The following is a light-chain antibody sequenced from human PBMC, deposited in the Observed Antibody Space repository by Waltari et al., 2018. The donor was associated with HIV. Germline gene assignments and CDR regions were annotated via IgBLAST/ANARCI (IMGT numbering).Light chain of an antibody. CDR2: TDT. CDR1: STNIGSNS. V-gene: IGLV1-47*01. Sequence: SVLTQPPSASGTPGQKLTISCSGSSTNIGSNSVFWYQQLPGAAPKLLIYTDTQRPSGVPDRFSGSKSGTSASLAISVLRSEDEAVYSCATWDDSLNGVLFGGGTNLNVL. J-gene: IGLJ2*01. CDR3: ATWDDSLNGVL.